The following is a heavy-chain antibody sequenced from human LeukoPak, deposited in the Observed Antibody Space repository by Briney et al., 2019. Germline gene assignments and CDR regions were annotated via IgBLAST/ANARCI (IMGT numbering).Heavy chain of an antibody. D-gene: IGHD3-22*01. CDR1: GFTFSSYA. CDR3: AKAYYYDSSGYYYNSFYFDY. J-gene: IGHJ4*02. Sequence: GGSLRLSCAASGFTFSSYAMSWVRQAPGKGLEWVSAISGSGGSTYYADSVKGRFTISRDNSKNTLYLQMNSLRAEDTAVYYCAKAYYYDSSGYYYNSFYFDYWGQGTLVTVSS. CDR2: ISGSGGST. V-gene: IGHV3-23*01.